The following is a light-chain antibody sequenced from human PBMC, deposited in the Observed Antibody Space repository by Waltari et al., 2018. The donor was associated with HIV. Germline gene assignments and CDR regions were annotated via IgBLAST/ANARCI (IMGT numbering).Light chain of an antibody. CDR1: SSDVGGYNY. CDR3: SSYTSDYTYV. V-gene: IGLV2-14*01. Sequence: QSALTQPASVSGSPGQSLTISCTGTSSDVGGYNYVSWYQHQPGKAPKLLIYEVSNRPSGVSNSFSGSKSDNTASLTISGLQAEDEADYYCSSYTSDYTYVFGSGTEVTVL. CDR2: EVS. J-gene: IGLJ1*01.